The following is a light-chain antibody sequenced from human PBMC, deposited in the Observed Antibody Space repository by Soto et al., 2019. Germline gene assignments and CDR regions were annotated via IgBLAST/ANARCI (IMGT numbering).Light chain of an antibody. CDR3: QQRSNWPR. V-gene: IGKV3-11*01. CDR2: DAS. CDR1: QSVSSY. J-gene: IGKJ5*01. Sequence: EIVLTQSPATLSLSPGERATLSCRASQSVSSYLAWYQQKPGQAPRLLIYDASNRATGIPARFSGSGSATDFTLTISSLEPEDFAVYYCQQRSNWPRFGQGTRLEIK.